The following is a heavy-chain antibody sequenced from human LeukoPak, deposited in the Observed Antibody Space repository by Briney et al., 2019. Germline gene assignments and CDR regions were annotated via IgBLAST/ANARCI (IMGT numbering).Heavy chain of an antibody. Sequence: GGSLRLSCAASGFTFSSYWMHWVRQAPGKGLVWVSRINSDGSSTSYADSVKGRLTISRDNAKDTLYLQMNSLRAEDTAVYYCAREMADILTGYYPYNWFDPWGQGTLVTVSS. J-gene: IGHJ5*02. V-gene: IGHV3-74*01. CDR3: AREMADILTGYYPYNWFDP. D-gene: IGHD3-9*01. CDR1: GFTFSSYW. CDR2: INSDGSST.